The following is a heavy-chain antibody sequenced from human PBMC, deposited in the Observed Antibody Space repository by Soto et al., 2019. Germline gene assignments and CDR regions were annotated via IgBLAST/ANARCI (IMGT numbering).Heavy chain of an antibody. CDR3: ARVYASQMLLRYDY. V-gene: IGHV1-8*01. CDR1: GYTFTNYD. J-gene: IGHJ4*02. Sequence: ASVKVSCKASGYTFTNYDINWVRQATGQGLEWMGWMNPNSGNTGFAQEFQGRVTMTRNTSISTAYMELSSLRSDDTAVYYCARVYASQMLLRYDYWGQGTPVTVSS. CDR2: MNPNSGNT. D-gene: IGHD2-2*01.